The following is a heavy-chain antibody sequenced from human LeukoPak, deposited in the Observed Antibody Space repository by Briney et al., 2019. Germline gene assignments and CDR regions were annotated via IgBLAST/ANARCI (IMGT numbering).Heavy chain of an antibody. J-gene: IGHJ4*02. CDR3: AKGLQRYYFDY. V-gene: IGHV3-64*01. CDR1: GFTFSSYA. D-gene: IGHD1-1*01. Sequence: GGSLRLSCAASGFTFSSYAMHWVRQAPGKGLEYVSAISSNGGSTYYANSVKGRFTISRDNSKNTLYLQMGSLRAEDTAVYYCAKGLQRYYFDYWGQGTLVTVSS. CDR2: ISSNGGST.